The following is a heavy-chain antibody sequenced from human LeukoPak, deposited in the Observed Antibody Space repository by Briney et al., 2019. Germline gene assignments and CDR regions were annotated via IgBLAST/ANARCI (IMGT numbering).Heavy chain of an antibody. CDR1: SVSFSNYY. Sequence: SETLSLTCALSSVSFSNYYWFWIRQPPGKGLEWIGEINHSGSTNYNPSLKSRLTISVDTSKNQFSLKLNSVTAADTAVYYCAPGWAAVDVYWVRGTLVTVSS. V-gene: IGHV4-34*01. CDR3: APGWAAVDVY. J-gene: IGHJ4*02. D-gene: IGHD6-13*01. CDR2: INHSGST.